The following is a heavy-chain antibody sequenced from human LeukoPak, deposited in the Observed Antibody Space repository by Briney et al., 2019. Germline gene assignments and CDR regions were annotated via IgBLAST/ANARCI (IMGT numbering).Heavy chain of an antibody. D-gene: IGHD2-2*01. J-gene: IGHJ5*02. CDR2: IYPSDSDT. CDR3: ARGPIVVVAAADTNWFDP. Sequence: GESLKISCKGSGYSFTNYWIGWVRQMPGKGLEWMGIIYPSDSDTTYSPSFQGQVTISADKSISTAYLQRSSLKASDTAMYYCARGPIVVVAAADTNWFDPLGPGNPGHRLL. CDR1: GYSFTNYW. V-gene: IGHV5-51*01.